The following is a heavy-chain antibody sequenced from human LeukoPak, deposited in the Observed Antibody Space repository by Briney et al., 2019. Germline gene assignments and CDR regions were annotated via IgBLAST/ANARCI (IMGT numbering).Heavy chain of an antibody. V-gene: IGHV3-53*01. D-gene: IGHD6-19*01. CDR2: IYSGGTT. CDR1: GFTISSNY. Sequence: GGSLRLSCAASGFTISSNYMNWVRQAPGKGLEWVSVIYSGGTTYYADSVKGRFTISRDNSKNTLYLQMNSLRAEDTAVYYCASSSGWPTPFDYWGQGTLVTVSS. CDR3: ASSSGWPTPFDY. J-gene: IGHJ4*02.